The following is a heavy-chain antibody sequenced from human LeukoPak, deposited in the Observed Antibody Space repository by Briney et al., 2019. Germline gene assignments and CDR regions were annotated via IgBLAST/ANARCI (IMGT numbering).Heavy chain of an antibody. CDR2: INPNSGGT. D-gene: IGHD3-10*01. J-gene: IGHJ6*03. V-gene: IGHV1-2*06. Sequence: ASVKVSCKASGYTFTGYYMHWVRQAPGQGLEWMGRINPNSGGTNYARKFQGRVTMTRDTSISTAYMELSRLRSDDTAVYYCARVFVFYYMDVWGKGTTVTVSS. CDR3: ARVFVFYYMDV. CDR1: GYTFTGYY.